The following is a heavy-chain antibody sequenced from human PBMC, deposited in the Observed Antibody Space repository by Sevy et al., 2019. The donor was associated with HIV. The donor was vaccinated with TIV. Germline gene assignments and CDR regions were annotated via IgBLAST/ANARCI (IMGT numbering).Heavy chain of an antibody. CDR2: ISYDGSNK. CDR3: GRDREFGNYYDGRGWIDY. CDR1: GFTFSSYP. Sequence: GGSLRLSCAASGFTFSSYPMHWVRQAPGKGLEWVAVISYDGSNKYYAYCVKGRLTISRDNSKNTLYVQMNRLSAEDSAVFYCGRDREFGNYYDGRGWIDYWGQGTLVTVSS. V-gene: IGHV3-30*04. D-gene: IGHD3-22*01. J-gene: IGHJ4*02.